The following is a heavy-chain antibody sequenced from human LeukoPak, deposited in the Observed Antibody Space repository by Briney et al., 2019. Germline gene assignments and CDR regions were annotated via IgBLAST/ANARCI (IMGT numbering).Heavy chain of an antibody. V-gene: IGHV6-1*01. D-gene: IGHD1-14*01. CDR3: ARVTPRFTRYDAFDI. J-gene: IGHJ3*02. Sequence: SQTLSLTCAISGDSVSSNSVAWNWIRQSPSRGLEWLGRTYYTSKWYSDYAVSVKSRITINPDTSKNQFSLHLNSVTPEDTAVYYCARVTPRFTRYDAFDIWGQGTMVTVSS. CDR2: TYYTSKWYS. CDR1: GDSVSSNSVA.